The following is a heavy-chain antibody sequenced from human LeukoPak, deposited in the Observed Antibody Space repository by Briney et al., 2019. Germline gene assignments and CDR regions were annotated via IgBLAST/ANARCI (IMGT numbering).Heavy chain of an antibody. CDR2: IWYDGSNK. CDR3: ARDADPDYGYNWFDP. Sequence: GGSLRLSCAASGFTFSSYGMHWVRQAPGKGLEWVAVIWYDGSNKYYADSVKGRFTISRDNSKNTLNLQMNSLRAEDTAVYYCARDADPDYGYNWFDPWGQGTLVTVSS. V-gene: IGHV3-33*01. D-gene: IGHD4-17*01. CDR1: GFTFSSYG. J-gene: IGHJ5*02.